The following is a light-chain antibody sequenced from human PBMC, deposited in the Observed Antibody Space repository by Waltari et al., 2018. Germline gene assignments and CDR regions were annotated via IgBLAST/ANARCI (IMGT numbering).Light chain of an antibody. Sequence: SYELTQPPSVSVSPGQTARITCSGVALPKKSAFWYQQKSGQAPVLIIFEDSKRPSGIPERFSASSSGTMATFTITGAQVDDEADYYCYSTDSSGYLKVFGGGTKLTVL. J-gene: IGLJ2*01. CDR3: YSTDSSGYLKV. V-gene: IGLV3-10*01. CDR1: ALPKKS. CDR2: EDS.